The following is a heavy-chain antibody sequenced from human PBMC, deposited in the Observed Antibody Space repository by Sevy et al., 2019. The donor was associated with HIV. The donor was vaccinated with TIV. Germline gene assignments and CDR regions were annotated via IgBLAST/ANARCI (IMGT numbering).Heavy chain of an antibody. Sequence: GGSLRLSCAASGFTFSSYAMHWVRQAPGKGLEWVAVISYDGSNKYYADSVKGRFTISRDNSKNTLYLQMNSLRAEDTAVYYCARGKIGQWLTDWGQGTLVTVSS. J-gene: IGHJ4*02. V-gene: IGHV3-30-3*01. CDR2: ISYDGSNK. D-gene: IGHD6-19*01. CDR1: GFTFSSYA. CDR3: ARGKIGQWLTD.